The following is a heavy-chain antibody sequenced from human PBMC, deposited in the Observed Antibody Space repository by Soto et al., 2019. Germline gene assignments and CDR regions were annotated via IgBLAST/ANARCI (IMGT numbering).Heavy chain of an antibody. Sequence: QVQLVQSGAEVNKPGSSVKVSCKASGGTFSSYAISWVRQAPGQGLEWMGGIIPIFGTANYAQKFQGRVTITADESTRTAYMELSSLRSEDTAVYYCASLPTNYYGSGSYYLFGYWGQGTLVTVSS. D-gene: IGHD3-10*01. CDR2: IIPIFGTA. J-gene: IGHJ4*02. CDR3: ASLPTNYYGSGSYYLFGY. CDR1: GGTFSSYA. V-gene: IGHV1-69*01.